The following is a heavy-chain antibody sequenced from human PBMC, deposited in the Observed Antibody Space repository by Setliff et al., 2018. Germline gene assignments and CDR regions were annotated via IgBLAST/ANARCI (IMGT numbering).Heavy chain of an antibody. D-gene: IGHD1-1*01. CDR2: IMPVFGTP. Sequence: GASVKVSCKASGGTLRDFAISWVRQAPGQGLEWMGGIMPVFGTPDYAQKFEGRVTISADETTTTAYLELSSLRSEDTGVCYCGSRQFPGGGNYYYFMDVWGKGTTVTVSS. V-gene: IGHV1-69*13. J-gene: IGHJ6*03. CDR3: GSRQFPGGGNYYYFMDV. CDR1: GGTLRDFA.